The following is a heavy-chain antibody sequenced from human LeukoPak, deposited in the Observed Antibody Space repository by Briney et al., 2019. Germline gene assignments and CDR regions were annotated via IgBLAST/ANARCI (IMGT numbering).Heavy chain of an antibody. V-gene: IGHV3-66*01. Sequence: PGGSLRLSCAASGFTFSSYEMNWVRQAPGKGLEWVSVIYSGGSTYYADSVKGRFTISRDNSKNTLYLQMNSLRAEDTAVYYCARDTIYYGSGSYQNDWGQGTLVTVSS. J-gene: IGHJ4*02. CDR1: GFTFSSYE. D-gene: IGHD3-10*01. CDR3: ARDTIYYGSGSYQND. CDR2: IYSGGST.